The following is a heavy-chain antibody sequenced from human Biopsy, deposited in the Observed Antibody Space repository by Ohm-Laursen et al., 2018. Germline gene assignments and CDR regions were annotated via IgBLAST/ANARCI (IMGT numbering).Heavy chain of an antibody. Sequence: SLRLSCTASGFTFSTYEMTWVRQAPGKGLEWISFISHSSGPTNYADSVRGRFTISRDNAKNALYLQMNSLRAEDTAFYYCVRLEAGLFDAFDIWGHGTTVTVSS. V-gene: IGHV3-48*03. D-gene: IGHD6-19*01. CDR1: GFTFSTYE. CDR3: VRLEAGLFDAFDI. J-gene: IGHJ3*02. CDR2: ISHSSGPT.